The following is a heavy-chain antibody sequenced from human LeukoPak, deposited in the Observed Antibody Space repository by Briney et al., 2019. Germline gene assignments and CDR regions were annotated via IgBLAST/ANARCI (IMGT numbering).Heavy chain of an antibody. CDR2: INPSGGST. V-gene: IGHV1-46*01. J-gene: IGHJ4*02. D-gene: IGHD1-26*01. CDR1: GYTFTSYY. Sequence: GESLKISCKASGYTFTSYYMHWVRQAPGQGLEWMGIINPSGGSTSYAQKFQGRVTMTRDMSTSTVYMELSSLRSEDTAVYYCARGESGSYYDYWGQGTLVTVSS. CDR3: ARGESGSYYDY.